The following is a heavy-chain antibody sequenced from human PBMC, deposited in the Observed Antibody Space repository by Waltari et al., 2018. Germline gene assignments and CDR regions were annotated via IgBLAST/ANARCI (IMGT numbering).Heavy chain of an antibody. CDR3: ARDQDYGGSFDI. J-gene: IGHJ3*02. CDR2: ISYDGSNK. V-gene: IGHV3-30-3*01. Sequence: VQLVESGGGLVKPGGSLRLSCAASGFTFSSYAMHWVRQAPGKGLEWVAVISYDGSNKYYADSVKGRFTISRDNSKNTLYLQMNSLRAEDTAVYYCARDQDYGGSFDIWGQGTMVTVSS. CDR1: GFTFSSYA. D-gene: IGHD4-17*01.